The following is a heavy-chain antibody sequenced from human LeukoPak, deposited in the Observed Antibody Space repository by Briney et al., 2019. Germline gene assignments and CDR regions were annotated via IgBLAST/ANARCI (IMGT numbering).Heavy chain of an antibody. CDR1: GGSISSGGYY. Sequence: SQTLSLTCTVSGGSISSGGYYWSWIRQHPGRGLGWIGYIYYSGSTYYNPSLKSRVTISVDRSKNQFSLKLSSVTAADTAVYYCAREEYQGNYFDYWGQGTLVTVSS. D-gene: IGHD2-2*01. CDR3: AREEYQGNYFDY. CDR2: IYYSGST. V-gene: IGHV4-30-4*08. J-gene: IGHJ4*02.